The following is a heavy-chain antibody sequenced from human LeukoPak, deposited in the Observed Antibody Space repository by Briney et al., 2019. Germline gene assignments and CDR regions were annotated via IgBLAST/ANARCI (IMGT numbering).Heavy chain of an antibody. Sequence: GGSLRLSCTASGFTFSHYGIHWVRQAPGKGLEWVAFIPNYAGTKKYYADSVRGRFTISRDNSKNTLYLQMNSLRPEDTAMYYCAKDGVAAAEEDYWGQGTLVTVSS. V-gene: IGHV3-30*02. CDR3: AKDGVAAAEEDY. CDR2: IPNYAGTKK. D-gene: IGHD6-13*01. J-gene: IGHJ4*02. CDR1: GFTFSHYG.